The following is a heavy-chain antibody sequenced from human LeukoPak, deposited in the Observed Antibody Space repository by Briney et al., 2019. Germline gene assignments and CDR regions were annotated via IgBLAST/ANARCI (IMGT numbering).Heavy chain of an antibody. CDR2: INWNGGST. V-gene: IGHV3-20*04. Sequence: GGSLRLSCAASGFTFDDYGMSWVRQAPGKGLEWVSGINWNGGSTGYADSVKGRFTISRDNAKNSLYLQMNSLRAEDTAVYYCAKDRDSSSLPDYWGQGTLVTVSS. CDR1: GFTFDDYG. J-gene: IGHJ4*02. D-gene: IGHD6-13*01. CDR3: AKDRDSSSLPDY.